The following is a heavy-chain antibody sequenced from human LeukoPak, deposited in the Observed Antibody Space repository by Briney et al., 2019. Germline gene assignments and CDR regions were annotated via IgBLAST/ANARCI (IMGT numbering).Heavy chain of an antibody. J-gene: IGHJ4*02. CDR1: GGSISSYY. CDR2: IYYSGST. Sequence: SETLSLTCTVSGGSISSYYWSWIRQPPGKGLEWIGYIYYSGSTNYNPSLKSRVTISVDTSKNQFSLKLSSVTAADTAVYYCARVENYGSGVLGHWGQGTLVAVSS. D-gene: IGHD3-10*01. V-gene: IGHV4-59*01. CDR3: ARVENYGSGVLGH.